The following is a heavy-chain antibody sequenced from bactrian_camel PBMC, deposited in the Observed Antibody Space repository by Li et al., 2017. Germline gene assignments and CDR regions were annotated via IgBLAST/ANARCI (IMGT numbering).Heavy chain of an antibody. J-gene: IGHJ4*01. CDR3: APVVSNF. V-gene: IGHV3S6*01. D-gene: IGHD2*01. CDR2: IADGDT. CDR1: GFTFARYW. Sequence: VQLVASGGGLVQPGGSLRLSCAASGFTFARYWMTWVRLAPGKGLDWVSSIADGDTYYADSVKGRYTISRDNANNTLYLQMNSLKSEDTALYYCAPVVSNFWGQGTQVTVS.